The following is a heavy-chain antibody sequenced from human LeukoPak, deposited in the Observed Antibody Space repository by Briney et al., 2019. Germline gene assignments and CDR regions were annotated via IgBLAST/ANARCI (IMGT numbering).Heavy chain of an antibody. Sequence: GGSLRLSCAASGFTFSNYGMHWGRQAPGKGLEWVAVISYDGSNKYYADSVKGRFAISRDNSKNTLCLQMNSLRAEDTAVYYCAKAYGYCTTTSCSHEEFDYWGQGTLVTVSS. CDR2: ISYDGSNK. CDR1: GFTFSNYG. D-gene: IGHD2-2*01. J-gene: IGHJ4*02. CDR3: AKAYGYCTTTSCSHEEFDY. V-gene: IGHV3-30*18.